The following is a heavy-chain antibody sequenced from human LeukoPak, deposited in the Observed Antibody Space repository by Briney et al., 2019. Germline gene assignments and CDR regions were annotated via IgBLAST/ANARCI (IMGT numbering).Heavy chain of an antibody. CDR3: ARTPIDRYGDGHAFDI. J-gene: IGHJ3*02. CDR1: GGSISSYY. Sequence: SETLSLTCTVSGGSISSYYWSWIRQPPGKGLEWLGYIYYSGSTNYNPSLKSRVTISVDTSKNQFSLKLSSVTAADTAVYYCARTPIDRYGDGHAFDIWGQGTMVTVSS. CDR2: IYYSGST. V-gene: IGHV4-59*01. D-gene: IGHD1-1*01.